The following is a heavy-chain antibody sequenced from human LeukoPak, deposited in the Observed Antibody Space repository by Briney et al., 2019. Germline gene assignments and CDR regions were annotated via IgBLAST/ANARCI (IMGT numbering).Heavy chain of an antibody. CDR2: ISSSSSYI. J-gene: IGHJ2*01. V-gene: IGHV3-21*01. Sequence: GGSLRLSCAASGFTFSSYSMNWVRQAPGKGLEWVSSISSSSSYIYYADSVKGRFTISRDNAKNSLYLQMNSLRAEDTAVYYCARPHIAAAFTQILLYFDLWGRGTLVTVSS. CDR3: ARPHIAAAFTQILLYFDL. CDR1: GFTFSSYS. D-gene: IGHD6-13*01.